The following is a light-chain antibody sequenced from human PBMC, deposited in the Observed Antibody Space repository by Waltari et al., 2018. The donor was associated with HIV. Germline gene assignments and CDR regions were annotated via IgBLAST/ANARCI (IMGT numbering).Light chain of an antibody. J-gene: IGLJ3*02. CDR3: CSYGGSSTWV. V-gene: IGLV2-23*01. CDR1: SSDVGNYNL. Sequence: QSALTQPASASGSPGQSITISCPGPSSDVGNYNLVSWYQQHPGKAPKLIIYEAIKRPSGVSNRISASKSGNTASLTISGLQAEDEADYYCCSYGGSSTWVFGGGTKVTVL. CDR2: EAI.